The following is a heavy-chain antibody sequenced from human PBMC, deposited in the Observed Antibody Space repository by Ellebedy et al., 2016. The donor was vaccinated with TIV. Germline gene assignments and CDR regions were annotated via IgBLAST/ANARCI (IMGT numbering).Heavy chain of an antibody. J-gene: IGHJ5*02. CDR3: ARSTVTTQGWFDL. CDR2: INPNSGAT. D-gene: IGHD4-17*01. Sequence: AASVKVSCKASGYPFSGYFMHWVRQAPGQGLEWMGWINPNSGATKYEQKFQGRVTMTRDSSITTAYMELSRLRSDDTALYFCARSTVTTQGWFDLWGQGTLVTVSS. V-gene: IGHV1-2*02. CDR1: GYPFSGYF.